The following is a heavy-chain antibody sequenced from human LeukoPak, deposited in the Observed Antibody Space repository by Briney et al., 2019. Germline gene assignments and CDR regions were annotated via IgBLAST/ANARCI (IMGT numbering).Heavy chain of an antibody. CDR1: GGSISSGGYY. Sequence: SQTLSLTCTVSGGSISSGGYYWSWIRQHPGKGLEWIGYIYYSGSTYYNPSLESRLTISVDTSKNQFSLKLSSVTAADTAVYYCARGGYCSGGSCYLTWFDPWGQGTLVTVSS. V-gene: IGHV4-31*03. D-gene: IGHD2-15*01. J-gene: IGHJ5*02. CDR3: ARGGYCSGGSCYLTWFDP. CDR2: IYYSGST.